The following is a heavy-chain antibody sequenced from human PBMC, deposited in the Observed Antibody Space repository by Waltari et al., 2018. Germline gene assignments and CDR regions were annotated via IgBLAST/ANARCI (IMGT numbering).Heavy chain of an antibody. Sequence: EVQLVESGGGLVQPGGSLRLSCAASGFPFSTYWINWVRQAPGKGLEWVANINQDGSEKYYVDSVKGRFTISRDNAKNSLYLQMNSLRVEDTAVYYCARTMRGGGNYWGQGTLVTVSS. CDR1: GFPFSTYW. D-gene: IGHD2-15*01. CDR3: ARTMRGGGNY. V-gene: IGHV3-7*01. CDR2: INQDGSEK. J-gene: IGHJ4*02.